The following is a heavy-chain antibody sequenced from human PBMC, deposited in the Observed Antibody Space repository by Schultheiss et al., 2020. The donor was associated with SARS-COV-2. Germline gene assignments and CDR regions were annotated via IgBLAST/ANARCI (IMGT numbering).Heavy chain of an antibody. CDR1: GYSISSGYY. V-gene: IGHV4-38-2*02. CDR2: IYHSGNT. CDR3: ARDRPLLDP. Sequence: SETLSLTCAVSGYSISSGYYWGWIRQPPGKGLEWIGSIYHSGNTNYNPSLKSRVTISVDKSKNQFSLKLNSVTAADTAMYYCARDRPLLDPWGQGILVTVSS. J-gene: IGHJ5*02.